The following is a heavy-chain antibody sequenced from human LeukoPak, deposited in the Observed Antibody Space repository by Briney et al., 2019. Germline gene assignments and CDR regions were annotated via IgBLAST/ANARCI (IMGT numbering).Heavy chain of an antibody. CDR1: GFTFRDYA. Sequence: AGTLRLSGAASGFTFRDYAMHWDRQAPGKGLEWVALISYDGKYQFYADSVKGRFTISRDDSKNTLYVQMNSLRAEDTATYYCARDGTLLGSDSNYYYGMDVWGQGTTVTVSS. J-gene: IGHJ6*02. V-gene: IGHV3-30*04. CDR2: ISYDGKYQ. CDR3: ARDGTLLGSDSNYYYGMDV. D-gene: IGHD2-21*02.